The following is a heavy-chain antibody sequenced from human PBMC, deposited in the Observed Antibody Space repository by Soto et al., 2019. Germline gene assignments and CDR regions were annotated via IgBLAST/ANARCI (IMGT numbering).Heavy chain of an antibody. CDR2: IIPIFGTA. Sequence: SVKVSCKASGGTFSSYAISWVRQAPGQGLEWMGGIIPIFGTANYAQKFQGRVTITADESTSTAYMELSSLRSGDTAVYYCAREGDYYYYGMDVWGQGTTVTVSS. V-gene: IGHV1-69*13. CDR3: AREGDYYYYGMDV. J-gene: IGHJ6*02. CDR1: GGTFSSYA.